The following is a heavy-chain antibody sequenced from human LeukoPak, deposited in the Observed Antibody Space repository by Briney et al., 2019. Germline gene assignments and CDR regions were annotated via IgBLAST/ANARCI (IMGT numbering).Heavy chain of an antibody. D-gene: IGHD6-19*01. J-gene: IGHJ4*02. Sequence: ASVKVSCKASGHTFTSYDINWVRQATGQGLEWMGWMNPNSGNTGYAQKFQGRVTMTRNTSISTAYMELSSLRSEDTAVYYCARGRTGYSSGWQRIIGGNWGQGTLVTVSS. CDR3: ARGRTGYSSGWQRIIGGN. V-gene: IGHV1-8*01. CDR1: GHTFTSYD. CDR2: MNPNSGNT.